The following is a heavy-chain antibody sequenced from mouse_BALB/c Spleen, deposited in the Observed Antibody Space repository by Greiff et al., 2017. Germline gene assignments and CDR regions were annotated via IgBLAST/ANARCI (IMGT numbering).Heavy chain of an antibody. J-gene: IGHJ3*01. CDR3: ARPYYYGSSYKAWFAY. D-gene: IGHD1-1*01. CDR2: IWSGGST. Sequence: VMLVESGPGLVQPSQSLSITCTVSGFSLTSYGVHWVRQSPGKGLEWLGVIWSGGSTDYNAAFISRLSISKDNSKSQVFFKMNSLQANDTAIYYCARPYYYGSSYKAWFAYWGQGTLVTVSA. V-gene: IGHV2-2*02. CDR1: GFSLTSYG.